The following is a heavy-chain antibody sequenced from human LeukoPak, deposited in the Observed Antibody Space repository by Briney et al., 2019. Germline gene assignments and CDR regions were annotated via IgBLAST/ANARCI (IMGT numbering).Heavy chain of an antibody. CDR2: IWYDGSNK. CDR1: GFTFSSYG. J-gene: IGHJ3*02. D-gene: IGHD3-22*01. Sequence: GGSLRLSCAASGFTFSSYGMHWVRQAPGKGLEGVAVIWYDGSNKYYADSVKGRFTISRDNSKNTLYLQMNSLRAEDTAVYYCARAPNYYDSSGYQTPHDAFDIWGQGTMVTVSS. V-gene: IGHV3-33*01. CDR3: ARAPNYYDSSGYQTPHDAFDI.